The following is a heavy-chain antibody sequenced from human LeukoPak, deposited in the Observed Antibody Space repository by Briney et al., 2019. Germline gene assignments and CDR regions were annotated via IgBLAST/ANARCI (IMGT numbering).Heavy chain of an antibody. V-gene: IGHV3-23*01. CDR2: ISGTTSGT. Sequence: GGSLRLSCAASGFTFSTCAMSWVRQAPGKGLEWVSGISGTTSGTYYADSVKGRFTISRDNSKNTLFLQVNSLRAEDTAVYYCAKVRTYFYHGLDVWGQGTTVSVSS. J-gene: IGHJ6*02. D-gene: IGHD1-14*01. CDR3: AKVRTYFYHGLDV. CDR1: GFTFSTCA.